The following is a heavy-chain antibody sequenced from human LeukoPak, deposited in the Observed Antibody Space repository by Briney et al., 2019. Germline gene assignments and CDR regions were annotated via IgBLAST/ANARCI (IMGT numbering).Heavy chain of an antibody. CDR1: GGSISSSSYY. CDR3: ARKGRDYYGSGSYYPPDY. D-gene: IGHD3-10*01. CDR2: MYYSGST. V-gene: IGHV4-39*01. J-gene: IGHJ4*02. Sequence: PSETLSLTCTVSGGSISSSSYYWGWIRQPPGKGLEWIGSMYYSGSTYYNPSPKSRVTISVDTSKNQFSLKLSSVTAADTAVYYCARKGRDYYGSGSYYPPDYWGQGTLVTVSS.